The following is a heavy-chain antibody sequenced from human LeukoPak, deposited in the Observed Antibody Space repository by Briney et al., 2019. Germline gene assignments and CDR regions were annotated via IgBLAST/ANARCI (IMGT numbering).Heavy chain of an antibody. CDR2: IYHSGST. CDR3: ARELARGYSGYPFDP. Sequence: SETLSLTCTVSGYSISRGYYWGWIRQPPGKGLEWIGSIYHSGSTYYNPSLKSRVTISVDTSKNQFSLKLSSVTAADTAVYYCARELARGYSGYPFDPWGQGTRSPSPQ. J-gene: IGHJ5*02. D-gene: IGHD5-12*01. V-gene: IGHV4-38-2*02. CDR1: GYSISRGYY.